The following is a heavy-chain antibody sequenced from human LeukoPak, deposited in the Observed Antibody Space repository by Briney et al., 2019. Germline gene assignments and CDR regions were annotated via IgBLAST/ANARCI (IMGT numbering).Heavy chain of an antibody. V-gene: IGHV3-7*01. Sequence: GGTLRLSCAASGFTFSRYWMSWVRQVPGKGLEWVANIKEDAGEIYYVDSVKGRFTISRDNAKNSLYLQMDSLRAEDTAVYYCVRGLPAAMLTYYYYYMDVWGKGTTVTVSS. J-gene: IGHJ6*03. CDR1: GFTFSRYW. CDR2: IKEDAGEI. CDR3: VRGLPAAMLTYYYYYMDV. D-gene: IGHD2-2*01.